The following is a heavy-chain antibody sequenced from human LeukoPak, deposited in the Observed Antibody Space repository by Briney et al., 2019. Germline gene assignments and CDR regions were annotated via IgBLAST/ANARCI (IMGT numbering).Heavy chain of an antibody. CDR3: TSSGYYHYYYYMDV. D-gene: IGHD3-22*01. CDR2: IKSKASNCST. J-gene: IGHJ6*03. Sequence: PGGSLRLSCAASGFTFSGTTMSWVRQASGKGLEWIGPIKSKASNCSTDYAASGKGRFTISRDDSKNTAYLQMNSLKTEDTAVYYCTSSGYYHYYYYMDVWGKGTTVTVSS. V-gene: IGHV3-73*01. CDR1: GFTFSGTT.